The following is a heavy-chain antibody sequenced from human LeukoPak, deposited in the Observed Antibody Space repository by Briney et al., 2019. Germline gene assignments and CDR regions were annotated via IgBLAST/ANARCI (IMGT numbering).Heavy chain of an antibody. D-gene: IGHD6-19*01. CDR1: GFTFSSYS. V-gene: IGHV3-48*04. Sequence: GGSLRLSCAASGFTFSSYSMNWVRQAPGKGLEWVSYISSSSSTIYYADSVKGRFTMSRDNAKNSLYLQMSSLRAEDTAVYYCARVEGSGWSKLCDYWGQGTLVTVSS. CDR2: ISSSSSTI. J-gene: IGHJ4*02. CDR3: ARVEGSGWSKLCDY.